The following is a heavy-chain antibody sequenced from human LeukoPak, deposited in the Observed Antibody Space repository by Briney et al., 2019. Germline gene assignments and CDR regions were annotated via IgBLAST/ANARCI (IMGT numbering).Heavy chain of an antibody. D-gene: IGHD2-8*01. CDR1: GFTFSSYW. CDR2: INSDGSST. V-gene: IGHV3-74*01. J-gene: IGHJ3*02. CDR3: ARVLGGYCTNGVCPARAFDI. Sequence: PGGSLRLSCAASGFTFSSYWMHWVRQAPGKGLVWVSRINSDGSSTSYADSVKGRFTISRDNAKNTLYLQMNSLRAEDTAVYYCARVLGGYCTNGVCPARAFDIWGQGTMVTVSS.